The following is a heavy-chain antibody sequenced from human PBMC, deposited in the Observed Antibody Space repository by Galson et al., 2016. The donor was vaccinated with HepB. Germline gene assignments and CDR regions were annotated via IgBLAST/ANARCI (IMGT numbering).Heavy chain of an antibody. D-gene: IGHD5-24*01. CDR1: GFTFTDFW. CDR2: IKEDGTFQ. V-gene: IGHV3-7*01. CDR3: AREGLADGSYFDY. J-gene: IGHJ4*02. Sequence: SLRLSCATSGFTFTDFWMAWIRQAPGRGLEWVANIKEDGTFQCYVDSVKGRFTISRDNTKMSVHLQMNTLRVEDTAIYYCAREGLADGSYFDYWGQGTPVTISS.